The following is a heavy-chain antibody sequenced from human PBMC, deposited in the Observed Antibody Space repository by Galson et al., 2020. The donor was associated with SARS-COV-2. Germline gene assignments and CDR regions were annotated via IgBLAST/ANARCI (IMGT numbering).Heavy chain of an antibody. Sequence: AASGFSFSNYEMNWVRQAPGKGLEWISYISSSGRTIHYADSVKGRFTISRDNAKSSLSLQMNSLRAEDTAVYYCARLDAYGPGYWGQGTLVTVSS. J-gene: IGHJ4*02. V-gene: IGHV3-48*03. CDR2: ISSSGRTI. D-gene: IGHD2-21*01. CDR1: GFSFSNYE. CDR3: ARLDAYGPGY.